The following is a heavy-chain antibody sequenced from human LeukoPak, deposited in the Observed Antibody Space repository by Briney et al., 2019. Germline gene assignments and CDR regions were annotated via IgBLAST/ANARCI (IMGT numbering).Heavy chain of an antibody. CDR2: ISGSGGST. CDR1: GFTFSTYG. D-gene: IGHD3-16*02. V-gene: IGHV3-23*01. CDR3: ATYAWGSYRHDY. Sequence: GGSLRLSCAASGFTFSTYGMHWVRQAPGEGLEWVSAISGSGGSTYYADSVKGRFTISRDNSKNTLYLQMNSLRAEDTAVYYCATYAWGSYRHDYWGQGTLVTVSS. J-gene: IGHJ4*02.